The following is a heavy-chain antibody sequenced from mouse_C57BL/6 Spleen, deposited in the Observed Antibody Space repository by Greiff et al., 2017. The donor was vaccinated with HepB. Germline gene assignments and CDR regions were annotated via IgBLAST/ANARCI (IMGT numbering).Heavy chain of an antibody. J-gene: IGHJ2*01. CDR3: ARNSDYYGSSPYFDY. D-gene: IGHD1-1*01. CDR2: IYPGSGST. Sequence: VQLQQPGAELVKPGASVKMSCKASGYTFTSYWITWVKQRPGQGLEWIGDIYPGSGSTNYNEKFKSKATLTVDTSSSTAYMQLSSLTSEDSAVYYCARNSDYYGSSPYFDYWGQGTTLTVSS. V-gene: IGHV1-55*01. CDR1: GYTFTSYW.